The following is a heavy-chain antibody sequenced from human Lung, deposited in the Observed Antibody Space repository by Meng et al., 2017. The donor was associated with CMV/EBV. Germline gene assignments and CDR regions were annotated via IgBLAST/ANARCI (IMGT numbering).Heavy chain of an antibody. D-gene: IGHD2-2*01. CDR1: GFTFSDHW. J-gene: IGHJ3*01. CDR2: IKHDGNQA. CDR3: ARILGCESTRCYEGAFDL. V-gene: IGHV3-7*01. Sequence: GGSXRLXCEDSGFTFSDHWMGWVRQAPGKGLEWVANIKHDGNQAYYVDSLKGRFTISRDNARRALYLHLNSLRVEDTAVYYCARILGCESTRCYEGAFDLWXQRTMVTVSS.